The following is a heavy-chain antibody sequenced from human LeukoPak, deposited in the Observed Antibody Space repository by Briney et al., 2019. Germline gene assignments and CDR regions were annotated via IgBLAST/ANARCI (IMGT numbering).Heavy chain of an antibody. CDR1: GGSFSGYY. J-gene: IGHJ4*02. Sequence: SETLSLTCAVYGGSFSGYYWSWIRQPPGKGLEWIGEINHSGSTNYNPSLKSRVTISVDTSKNQFSLKLSSVTAADTAVYYCARHGTPLRYGSGNYYKGAPFDYWGQGTLVTVPS. V-gene: IGHV4-34*01. D-gene: IGHD3-10*01. CDR2: INHSGST. CDR3: ARHGTPLRYGSGNYYKGAPFDY.